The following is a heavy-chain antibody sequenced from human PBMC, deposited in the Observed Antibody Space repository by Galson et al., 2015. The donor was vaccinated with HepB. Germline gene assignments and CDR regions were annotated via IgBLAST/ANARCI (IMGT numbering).Heavy chain of an antibody. CDR2: INHSGST. D-gene: IGHD3-10*01. J-gene: IGHJ4*02. Sequence: ETLSLTCAVYGGSSSGYYWSWIRQPPGKGLEWIGEINHSGSTYYNPSLKSRVTMSVDTSKNQFSLKVISVTAADTAVYYCVVTSMVRGVLGRKLKGPDYWGQGALVTVSS. CDR3: VVTSMVRGVLGRKLKGPDY. CDR1: GGSSSGYY. V-gene: IGHV4-34*01.